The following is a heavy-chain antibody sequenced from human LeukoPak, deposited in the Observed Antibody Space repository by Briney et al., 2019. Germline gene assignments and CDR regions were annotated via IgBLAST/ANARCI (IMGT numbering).Heavy chain of an antibody. CDR1: GFTFSSYE. CDR2: ISSSGSTI. Sequence: GGSLRLSCAASGFTFSSYEMNWVRQAPGKGLEGVSYISSSGSTIYYADSVKGRFTISRDNAKNSLYLQMNSLRAEDTAVYYCAREQAVAFGDSCYGMDVWGQGTTVTVSS. V-gene: IGHV3-48*03. CDR3: AREQAVAFGDSCYGMDV. J-gene: IGHJ6*02. D-gene: IGHD6-19*01.